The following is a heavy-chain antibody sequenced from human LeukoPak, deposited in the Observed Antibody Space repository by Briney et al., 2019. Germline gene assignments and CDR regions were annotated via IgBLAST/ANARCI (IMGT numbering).Heavy chain of an antibody. CDR1: GFTFSNYW. CDR3: ARDKELGSQRGPSFDY. D-gene: IGHD1-7*01. J-gene: IGHJ4*02. CDR2: IKEDGSEK. V-gene: IGHV3-7*01. Sequence: GGSLRLSCEASGFTFSNYWMSWVRQAPGKGLEWVANIKEDGSEKYHVDSAMGRFTISRDNAKNSLYLQMNSLRVEDTAVYYCARDKELGSQRGPSFDYWGQGTLLTVSS.